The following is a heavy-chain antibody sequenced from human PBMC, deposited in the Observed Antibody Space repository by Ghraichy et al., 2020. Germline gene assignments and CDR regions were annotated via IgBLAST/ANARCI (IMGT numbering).Heavy chain of an antibody. V-gene: IGHV4-39*01. D-gene: IGHD2-2*02. CDR3: ARGIVVVPAAIRSYYYYGMDV. J-gene: IGHJ6*02. CDR2: IYYSGST. Sequence: SETLSLTCTVSGGSISSSSYYWGWIRQPPGKGLEWIGSIYYSGSTYYNPSLKSRVTISVDTSKNQFSLKLSSVTAADTAVYYCARGIVVVPAAIRSYYYYGMDVWGQGTTVTVSS. CDR1: GGSISSSSYY.